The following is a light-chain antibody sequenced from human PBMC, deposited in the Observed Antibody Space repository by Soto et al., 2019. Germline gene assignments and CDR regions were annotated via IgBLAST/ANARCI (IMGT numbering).Light chain of an antibody. Sequence: EIVLTQSPATLSLSPGERATLSCRASQSVSSYLAWYQQKPGQAPRLLIYDASTRATGIPARFCGSGSGTDFTLTISSLLSEDFAIYYCQQYNNWPWTFGQGTKVDIK. CDR1: QSVSSY. CDR3: QQYNNWPWT. V-gene: IGKV3-11*01. J-gene: IGKJ1*01. CDR2: DAS.